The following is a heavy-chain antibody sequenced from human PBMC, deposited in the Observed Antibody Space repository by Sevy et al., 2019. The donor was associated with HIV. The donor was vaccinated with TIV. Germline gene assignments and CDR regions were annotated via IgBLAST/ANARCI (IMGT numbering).Heavy chain of an antibody. CDR2: ISYDGSNK. Sequence: GGSLTLSCAASGFPFTTYAVHWVRHAPGKGLEWVAVISYDGSNKYYADSVKGRFTISRDNSKNTLYLQMNSLRAEDTAVYYCARDRRSSSSTYFDYWGQGTLVTVSS. D-gene: IGHD6-6*01. V-gene: IGHV3-30-3*01. CDR3: ARDRRSSSSTYFDY. CDR1: GFPFTTYA. J-gene: IGHJ4*02.